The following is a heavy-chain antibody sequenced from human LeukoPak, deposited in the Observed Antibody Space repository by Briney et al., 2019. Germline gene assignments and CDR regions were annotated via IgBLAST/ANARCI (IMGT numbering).Heavy chain of an antibody. Sequence: SETLSLTCAVYGGSFSGYYWSWIRQPPGKGLEWIGEINHSGSTNYNPSLKSRVTISVDTSKNQFSLKLSSVTAADTAVYYCARHTPVCSGGSCRRWFDPWGQGTLVTVSS. J-gene: IGHJ5*02. D-gene: IGHD2-15*01. CDR2: INHSGST. CDR1: GGSFSGYY. V-gene: IGHV4-34*01. CDR3: ARHTPVCSGGSCRRWFDP.